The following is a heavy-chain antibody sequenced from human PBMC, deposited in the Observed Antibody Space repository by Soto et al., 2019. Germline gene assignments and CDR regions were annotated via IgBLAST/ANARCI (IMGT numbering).Heavy chain of an antibody. CDR2: IYYSGST. V-gene: IGHV4-59*01. J-gene: IGHJ6*02. Sequence: QVQLQESGPGLVKPSETLSLTCTVSGGSISSYYWSWIRQPPGKGLEWIGEIYYSGSTNYNPSLKSRVTITIDTSKNQFSLKLSVVTAADTAVYYCTSATTGAYSRGWDANYYGMDVWGQGTTVTVSS. CDR3: TSATTGAYSRGWDANYYGMDV. D-gene: IGHD6-19*01. CDR1: GGSISSYY.